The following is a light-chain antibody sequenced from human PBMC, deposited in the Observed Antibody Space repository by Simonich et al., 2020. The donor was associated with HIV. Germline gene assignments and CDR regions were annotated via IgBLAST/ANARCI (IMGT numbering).Light chain of an antibody. CDR2: AAS. V-gene: IGKV1-NL1*01. Sequence: DIQMTQSPSSLSASVGERVTITFRASHSISNSLAWYQQKPGKAPKLLLYAASRLESGVPSRFSGSGSGTDYTLTISSLQPEDFATYYCQHYYTTLTFGGGTKVEIK. CDR3: QHYYTTLT. CDR1: HSISNS. J-gene: IGKJ4*01.